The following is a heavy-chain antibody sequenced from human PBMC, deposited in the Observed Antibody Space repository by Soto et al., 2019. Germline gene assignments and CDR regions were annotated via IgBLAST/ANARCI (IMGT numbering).Heavy chain of an antibody. Sequence: PSETLSLTCAVYGGSFSGYYWSWIRQPPGKGLEWIGEINHSGSTNYNPSLKSRVTISVDTSKNQFSLKLSSVTAADTAVYYCARGLGYCSGGSCKANDDWGQGTLVTVSS. CDR3: ARGLGYCSGGSCKANDD. CDR2: INHSGST. D-gene: IGHD2-15*01. CDR1: GGSFSGYY. J-gene: IGHJ4*02. V-gene: IGHV4-34*01.